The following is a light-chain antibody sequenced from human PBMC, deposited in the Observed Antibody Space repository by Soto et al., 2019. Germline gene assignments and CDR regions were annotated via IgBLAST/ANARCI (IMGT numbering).Light chain of an antibody. J-gene: IGKJ4*01. V-gene: IGKV3-15*01. CDR2: GAS. CDR3: QQYNNWPPLT. CDR1: QSVSSN. Sequence: EIVMTQSPATLSVCPGERATLSCRASQSVSSNLAWYQQKPGQAPRLLIYGASTRATGIPARFSGSGSGTAFTLTISSLQSEDFAVYYCQQYNNWPPLTFGGGTKVEIK.